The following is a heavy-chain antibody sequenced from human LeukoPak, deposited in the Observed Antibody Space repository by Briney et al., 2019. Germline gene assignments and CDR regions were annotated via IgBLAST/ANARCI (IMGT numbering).Heavy chain of an antibody. J-gene: IGHJ3*02. CDR1: GYTFTGYY. CDR3: ASAIYDFWSWAFDI. Sequence: ASVKVSCKASGYTFTGYYMHWVRQAPGQGLDWMGRINPNSGGTNYAQKFQGRVTMTRDTSISPAYMELSRLRSDDTAVYYCASAIYDFWSWAFDIWGQGTMVTVSS. V-gene: IGHV1-2*06. D-gene: IGHD3-3*01. CDR2: INPNSGGT.